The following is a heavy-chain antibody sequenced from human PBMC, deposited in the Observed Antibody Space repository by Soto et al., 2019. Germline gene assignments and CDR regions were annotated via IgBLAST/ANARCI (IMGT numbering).Heavy chain of an antibody. J-gene: IGHJ4*02. Sequence: SVAGGSISGSHLSWIRQSPGEGLEWPGYVYYTGSTNYSPSLRSRVSISVDTSKNEFSLRLSSVTAADTAVYFCARSVAVPGAHIDYWGQGTQVTVSS. CDR3: ARSVAVPGAHIDY. D-gene: IGHD6-19*01. CDR1: GGSISGSH. V-gene: IGHV4-59*01. CDR2: VYYTGST.